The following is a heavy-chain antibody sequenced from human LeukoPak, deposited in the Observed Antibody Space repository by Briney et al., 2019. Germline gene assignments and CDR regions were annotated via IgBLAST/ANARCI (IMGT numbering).Heavy chain of an antibody. V-gene: IGHV3-43*02. Sequence: QPGGSLRLSCATSGFAIDDYAMNLVLHAPGNRLKCVSFISGDGGSTYYAASVKGRFTISRDNSKTSLYVQIKSLRSEDTALYYCAKQAASGGGVDYWGQGTLVTVSS. CDR1: GFAIDDYA. CDR2: ISGDGGST. CDR3: AKQAASGGGVDY. D-gene: IGHD2-15*01. J-gene: IGHJ4*02.